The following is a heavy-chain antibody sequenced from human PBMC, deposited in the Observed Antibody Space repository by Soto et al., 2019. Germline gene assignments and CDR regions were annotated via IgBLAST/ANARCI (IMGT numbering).Heavy chain of an antibody. Sequence: GVSLRLSCAASGFTFSSYAMHWVRQAPGKGLEWVAVISYDGSNKYHADSVKGRFTISRDNSKNTLYLQMNSLRAEDTAVYYCARGHTSLTIFGVVRRYGMDVWGQGTTVTVSS. V-gene: IGHV3-30-3*01. J-gene: IGHJ6*02. CDR1: GFTFSSYA. CDR3: ARGHTSLTIFGVVRRYGMDV. D-gene: IGHD3-3*01. CDR2: ISYDGSNK.